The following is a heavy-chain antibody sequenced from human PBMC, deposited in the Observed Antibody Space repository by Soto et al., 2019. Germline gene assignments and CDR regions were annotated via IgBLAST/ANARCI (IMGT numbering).Heavy chain of an antibody. CDR3: ARQACSSTSCYVGWFDP. CDR1: GGTFSSYT. Sequence: QVQLVQSGAEVKKPGSSVKVSCKASGGTFSSYTISWGRQAPGQGLEWVGRIIPILGIANYAQKFQGRVTITAEKSTSTAYMELSSLRSEDTAVYYCARQACSSTSCYVGWFDPWGQGTLVTVSS. CDR2: IIPILGIA. D-gene: IGHD2-2*01. J-gene: IGHJ5*02. V-gene: IGHV1-69*02.